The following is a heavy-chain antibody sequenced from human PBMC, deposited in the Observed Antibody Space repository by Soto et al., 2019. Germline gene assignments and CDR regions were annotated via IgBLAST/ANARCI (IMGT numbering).Heavy chain of an antibody. CDR3: AKDRTGTTDY. CDR1: GFTFSSYG. D-gene: IGHD1-7*01. J-gene: IGHJ4*02. V-gene: IGHV3-30*18. CDR2: ISYDGSNK. Sequence: GGSLRLSCAASGFTFSSYGMHWVRQAPGKGLEWVAVISYDGSNKYYADSVKGRFTISRDNSKNTLYLQMNSLRAEDTDVYYCAKDRTGTTDYWGQGTLVTVSS.